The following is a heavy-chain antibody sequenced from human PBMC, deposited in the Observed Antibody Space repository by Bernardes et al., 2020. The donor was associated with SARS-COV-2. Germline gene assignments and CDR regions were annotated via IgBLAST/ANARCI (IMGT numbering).Heavy chain of an antibody. J-gene: IGHJ6*02. CDR3: ARGYGGNYYYGMDV. V-gene: IGHV3-30-3*01. CDR1: GFTFSSYA. Sequence: GGSLRLSCAASGFTFSSYAMHWVRQAPGKGLEWVAVISYDGSNKYYADSVKGRFTISRDNSKNTLYVQMNSLRGEDTAVYYCARGYGGNYYYGMDVRGQGSTVTVSS. D-gene: IGHD4-17*01. CDR2: ISYDGSNK.